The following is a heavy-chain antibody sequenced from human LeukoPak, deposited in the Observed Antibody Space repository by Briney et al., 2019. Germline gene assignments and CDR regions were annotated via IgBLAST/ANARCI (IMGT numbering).Heavy chain of an antibody. D-gene: IGHD4-17*01. CDR1: GFTFRSDT. CDR2: ISSSSSSI. CDR3: ARVVDYASIDF. Sequence: GGSLRLSCVASGFTFRSDTMNWVRQAPAKGLEWVSSISSSSSSISYADSVKGRFTISRDNAKNSLYLQMYSLRAEDTALYYCARVVDYASIDFWGQGTLVTVSS. V-gene: IGHV3-21*01. J-gene: IGHJ4*02.